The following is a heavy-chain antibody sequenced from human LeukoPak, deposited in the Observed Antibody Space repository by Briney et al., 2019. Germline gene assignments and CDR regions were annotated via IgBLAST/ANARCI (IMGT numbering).Heavy chain of an antibody. D-gene: IGHD6-13*01. CDR1: GGSLSSSSYY. CDR3: ARVSSNNWYNERGAFDI. Sequence: SETLSLTCTVSGGSLSSSSYYWGWIRQPPGKGLEWIGSIYYSGSTYYNPSLKSRVTISVDTSKNQFSLKLSSVTAADTAVYYCARVSSNNWYNERGAFDIWGQGTMVTVSS. V-gene: IGHV4-39*07. CDR2: IYYSGST. J-gene: IGHJ3*02.